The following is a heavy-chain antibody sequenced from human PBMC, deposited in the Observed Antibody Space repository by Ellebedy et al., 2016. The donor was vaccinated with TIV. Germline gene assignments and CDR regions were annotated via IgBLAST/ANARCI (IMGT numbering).Heavy chain of an antibody. Sequence: AASVKVSCKASGGTFSSYAISWVRQAPGQGLEWMGGIIPIFGTANYAQKFQGRVTITADESTSTAYMELSSLRSEDTAVYYCARADRGYSYGGDPYGMDVWGQGTTVTVSS. CDR3: ARADRGYSYGGDPYGMDV. V-gene: IGHV1-69*13. D-gene: IGHD5-18*01. J-gene: IGHJ6*02. CDR1: GGTFSSYA. CDR2: IIPIFGTA.